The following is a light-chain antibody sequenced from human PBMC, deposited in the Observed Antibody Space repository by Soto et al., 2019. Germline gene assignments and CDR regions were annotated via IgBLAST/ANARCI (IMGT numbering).Light chain of an antibody. V-gene: IGKV3-20*01. CDR1: QSVSSNF. CDR3: QQYGTSPPT. CDR2: GAF. J-gene: IGKJ1*01. Sequence: EIVLTQSPGTLPLSPGERATLSCKASQSVSSNFLAWYQRKPGQAPRLLIYGAFYRATDIPYRFSGSGSGTDFTLTIARLEPEDFAVYYCQQYGTSPPTFGQGTKVEI.